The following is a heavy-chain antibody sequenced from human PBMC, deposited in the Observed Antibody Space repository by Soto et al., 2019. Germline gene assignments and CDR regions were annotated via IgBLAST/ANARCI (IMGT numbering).Heavy chain of an antibody. CDR1: GGSISSSSYY. Sequence: PSETLSLTCTVSGGSISSSSYYWGWIRQPPGKGLEWIGSIYYSGSTYYNPSLKSRVTISVDTSKNQFSLKLSSVTAADTAVYYCARHVKGVAAGLHIQRRGPGKEYYFDYWGQGTLVTVSS. D-gene: IGHD3-10*01. J-gene: IGHJ4*02. CDR2: IYYSGST. V-gene: IGHV4-39*01. CDR3: ARHVKGVAAGLHIQRRGPGKEYYFDY.